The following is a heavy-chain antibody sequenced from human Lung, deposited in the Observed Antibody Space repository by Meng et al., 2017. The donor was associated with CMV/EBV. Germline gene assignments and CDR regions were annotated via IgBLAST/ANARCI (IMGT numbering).Heavy chain of an antibody. D-gene: IGHD3-3*01. CDR1: GGTFSSYA. J-gene: IGHJ4*02. CDR3: ARDRGTIFGVDFDY. CDR2: IIPIFGTA. Sequence: SVXVSXKASGGTFSSYAISWVRQAPGQGLEWMGGIIPIFGTANYAQKFQGRVTITTDESTSTAYMELSSLRSEDTAVYYCARDRGTIFGVDFDYWGQGTLVTFSS. V-gene: IGHV1-69*05.